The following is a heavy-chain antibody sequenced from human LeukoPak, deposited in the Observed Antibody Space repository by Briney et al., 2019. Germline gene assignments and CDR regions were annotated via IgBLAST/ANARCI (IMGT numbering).Heavy chain of an antibody. CDR3: ARETGYSYNPVDY. V-gene: IGHV3-48*03. CDR1: GLPFIGKE. Sequence: GGSLRLSRAPPGLPFIGKEMNWVPQVPGRGLGWVSYISISGGTIYYADSVKGRFTISRDNAKNSLYLQMNSLRAKDTAVYYCARETGYSYNPVDYWGQGTLVTVSS. D-gene: IGHD5-18*01. J-gene: IGHJ4*02. CDR2: ISISGGTI.